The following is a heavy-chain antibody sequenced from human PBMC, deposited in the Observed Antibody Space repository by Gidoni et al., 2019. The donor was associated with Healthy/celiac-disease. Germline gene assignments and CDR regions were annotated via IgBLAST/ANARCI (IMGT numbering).Heavy chain of an antibody. CDR3: ASLQQQLVGDAFDI. V-gene: IGHV3-21*01. J-gene: IGHJ3*02. CDR1: GFPFSSYS. D-gene: IGHD6-13*01. CDR2: SSSSSSYI. Sequence: EVQLVESGGGLVKPGGSLRLSCAASGFPFSSYSMNWVRQAPGKGLEWVSSSSSSSSYIYYAESVKGRFTITRDNAKNSLYLQMNSRRAEDTAVYYCASLQQQLVGDAFDIWGQGTMVTVSS.